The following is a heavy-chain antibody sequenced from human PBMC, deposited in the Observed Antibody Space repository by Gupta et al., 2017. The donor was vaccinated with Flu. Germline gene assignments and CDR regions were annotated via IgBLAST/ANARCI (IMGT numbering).Heavy chain of an antibody. J-gene: IGHJ4*02. D-gene: IGHD3-9*01. Sequence: EVQLVESGGGLVQPGGSLRLSCAASGFNFADFALNWFRQAPGKGLECLSYIKRDSTYVYYADSVKGRFITSRDNAKNSLYLQINSLRDEDTAVYFCVRDFDWAFDYWGQGILVTVSS. CDR3: VRDFDWAFDY. CDR2: IKRDSTYV. CDR1: GFNFADFA. V-gene: IGHV3-48*02.